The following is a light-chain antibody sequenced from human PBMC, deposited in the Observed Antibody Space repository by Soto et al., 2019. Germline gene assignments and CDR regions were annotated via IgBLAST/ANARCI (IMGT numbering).Light chain of an antibody. CDR3: QQSYRTLPIT. CDR2: ATS. V-gene: IGKV1-39*01. Sequence: DIQMTQSPSSLSASVGDRVTITCRASQSISSYLNWYQQKPGRAPKLLIYATSSLQGGVPSRFSGSGSGTDFTLTISSLQPEDFATYYCQQSYRTLPITFGQGTRLEIK. CDR1: QSISSY. J-gene: IGKJ5*01.